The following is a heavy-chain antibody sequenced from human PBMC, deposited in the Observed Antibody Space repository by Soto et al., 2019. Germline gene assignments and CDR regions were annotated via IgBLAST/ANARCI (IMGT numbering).Heavy chain of an antibody. Sequence: GGSLRLSCAASGFSFSSYNMNWVRQAPGKGLEWVSYISTSSDTIYYADSVKGRFTISRDNAKNSLYLQMNSLRAEDTAVYYCARDRGVGSYYYYYGMDVWGQGTTVTVSS. CDR3: ARDRGVGSYYYYYGMDV. J-gene: IGHJ6*02. D-gene: IGHD3-10*01. V-gene: IGHV3-48*01. CDR2: ISTSSDTI. CDR1: GFSFSSYN.